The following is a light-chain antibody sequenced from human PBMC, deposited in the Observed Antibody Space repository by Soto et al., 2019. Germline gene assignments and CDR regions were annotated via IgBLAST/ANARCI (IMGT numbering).Light chain of an antibody. CDR1: NSNIGSNT. V-gene: IGLV1-44*01. CDR2: YDN. Sequence: QSVLTQPPSASGTPGQRVTISCSGSNSNIGSNTVNWYQQLPGTAPKLLIYYDNLRPSGVPDRISGSKYGTSASLAISGLQSDDEADYYCAAWDDSLNGRVFGTGTKVTVL. J-gene: IGLJ1*01. CDR3: AAWDDSLNGRV.